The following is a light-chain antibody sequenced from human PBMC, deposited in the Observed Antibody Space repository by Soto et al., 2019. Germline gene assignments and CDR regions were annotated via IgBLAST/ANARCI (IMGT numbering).Light chain of an antibody. Sequence: ETVMTQSPATLSVSPGERVTLSCRASQSVRTNLVWYQQSPGQPPRLLIYGDSDRVAGVPDRFSGSGSGTDFTLTISGLQSEDCAVYYCQQYNEWPRTFGQGTKLEIK. J-gene: IGKJ2*01. CDR3: QQYNEWPRT. CDR2: GDS. CDR1: QSVRTN. V-gene: IGKV3-15*01.